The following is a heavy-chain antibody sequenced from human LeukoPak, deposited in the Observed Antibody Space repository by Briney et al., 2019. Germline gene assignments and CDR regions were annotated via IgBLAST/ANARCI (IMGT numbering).Heavy chain of an antibody. CDR2: IRYDASDK. V-gene: IGHV3-30*02. J-gene: IGHJ4*02. CDR3: ARLGGGSYSGY. Sequence: PGGSLRLSCAASGFTFSNFGIHWVRQAPGKGLEWVAFIRYDASDKYYVDSVKGRFAISRDNSKNTLYLQMNSLRVEDTAVYYCARLGGGSYSGYWGQGTLVTVSS. CDR1: GFTFSNFG. D-gene: IGHD1-26*01.